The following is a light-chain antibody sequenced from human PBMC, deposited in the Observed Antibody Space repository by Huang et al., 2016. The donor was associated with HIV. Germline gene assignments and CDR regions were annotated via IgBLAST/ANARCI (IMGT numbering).Light chain of an antibody. CDR3: HQRAGWPL. J-gene: IGKJ4*02. CDR2: DAS. V-gene: IGKV3-11*01. Sequence: EIVLTQSPATLSLSPGERATLSCRASQSVGSYLAWYQQKPGQAPRLLIYDASNRATGIPARFSGSGSGTDFTLTISSREPEDFAVYYCHQRAGWPLFGGGTKVEIK. CDR1: QSVGSY.